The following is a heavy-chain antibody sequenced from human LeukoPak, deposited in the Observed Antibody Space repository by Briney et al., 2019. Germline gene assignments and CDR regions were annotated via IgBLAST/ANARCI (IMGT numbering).Heavy chain of an antibody. CDR2: ISGSGGST. CDR3: AKVSGSNMIRFDP. J-gene: IGHJ5*02. Sequence: SGGSLRLSCAASGFTFSSYAMSWVRQAPGRGLEWVSAISGSGGSTYYADSVKGRFTISRDNSKNTLYLQMNSLRAEDTAVYYCAKVSGSNMIRFDPWGQGTLVTVSS. D-gene: IGHD3-10*01. V-gene: IGHV3-23*01. CDR1: GFTFSSYA.